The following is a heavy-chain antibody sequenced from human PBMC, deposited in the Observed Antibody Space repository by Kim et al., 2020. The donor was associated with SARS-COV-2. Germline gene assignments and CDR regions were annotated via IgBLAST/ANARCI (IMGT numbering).Heavy chain of an antibody. D-gene: IGHD3-3*01. CDR2: IYYSGNT. V-gene: IGHV4-39*07. J-gene: IGHJ6*02. Sequence: WIGSIYYSGNTYYNPSLKSRLTISVDTSKNQFSLRLSSVTAADTAVYYCARDYVGITIFGVVTSYGMDVWGQGTTVTVSS. CDR3: ARDYVGITIFGVVTSYGMDV.